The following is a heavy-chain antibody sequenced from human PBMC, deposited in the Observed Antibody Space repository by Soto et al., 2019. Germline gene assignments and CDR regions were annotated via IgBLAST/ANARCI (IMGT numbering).Heavy chain of an antibody. J-gene: IGHJ4*02. V-gene: IGHV3-23*01. CDR1: GFTLSNYA. CDR3: AKGGSLTGYFTYDY. D-gene: IGHD3-9*01. CDR2: ISASGDST. Sequence: EVQLLESGGGLVQPGGSLRLSCATSGFTLSNYAMNWVRQSPGKGLEWVSSISASGDSTYYPESVKGRFTVARDNSKNTLYLQIDSLRDEDTAVYYCAKGGSLTGYFTYDYWGQGALVTVSS.